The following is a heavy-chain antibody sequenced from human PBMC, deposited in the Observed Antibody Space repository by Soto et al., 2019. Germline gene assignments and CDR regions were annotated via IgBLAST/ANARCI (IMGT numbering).Heavy chain of an antibody. Sequence: SVKVSCKASGGTFSNYPISWVRQAPGQGLEWMGGIIPIFGAANYAQKFQGRGTTTADESTTTAYMELSSLRSDDTAVYYCARSRFAARPDFSGDILTYYLYGPEVWGKKSTLSVSS. CDR1: GGTFSNYP. D-gene: IGHD6-6*01. J-gene: IGHJ6*04. CDR3: ARSRFAARPDFSGDILTYYLYGPEV. CDR2: IIPIFGAA. V-gene: IGHV1-69*13.